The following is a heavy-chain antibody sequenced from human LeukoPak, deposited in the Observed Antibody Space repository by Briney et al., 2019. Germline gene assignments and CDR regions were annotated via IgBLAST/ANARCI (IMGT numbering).Heavy chain of an antibody. CDR2: ISGSGGST. J-gene: IGHJ4*02. CDR1: GFTFSSYA. D-gene: IGHD6-13*01. Sequence: GGSLRLSCAASGFTFSSYAMSWVRQAPGKGLEWVSAISGSGGSTYYADSVKGRFTISRDNAKNSLYLQMNSLRAEDTAVYYCARVSSSWYEAPFDYWGQGTLVTVSS. CDR3: ARVSSSWYEAPFDY. V-gene: IGHV3-23*01.